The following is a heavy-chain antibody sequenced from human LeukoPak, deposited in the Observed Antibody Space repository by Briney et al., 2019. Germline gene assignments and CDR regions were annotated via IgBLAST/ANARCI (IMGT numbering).Heavy chain of an antibody. CDR3: ARSLCSGGSCYGVYFDY. Sequence: GGSLRLSCATSGFTVSTNYMSWVRQAPGKGLEWVAVIWYDGSNKYYADSVKGRFTISRDNSKNTLYLQMNSLRAEDTAVYYCARSLCSGGSCYGVYFDYWGQGTLVTVSS. CDR1: GFTVSTNY. J-gene: IGHJ4*02. V-gene: IGHV3-33*08. CDR2: IWYDGSNK. D-gene: IGHD2-15*01.